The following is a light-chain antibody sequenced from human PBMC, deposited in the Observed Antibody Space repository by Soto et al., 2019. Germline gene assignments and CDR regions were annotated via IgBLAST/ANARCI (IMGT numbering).Light chain of an antibody. CDR3: QQRSKWPIT. Sequence: EIVLTPSPATLSLSPGERATLSCRASQSVSSYLGWYQQKPGQAPRLLIYDASNRATGIPARFSGSGSGTDFTLTISSREPEDFAVYYCQQRSKWPITFGQGTRLEIK. CDR1: QSVSSY. J-gene: IGKJ5*01. V-gene: IGKV3-11*01. CDR2: DAS.